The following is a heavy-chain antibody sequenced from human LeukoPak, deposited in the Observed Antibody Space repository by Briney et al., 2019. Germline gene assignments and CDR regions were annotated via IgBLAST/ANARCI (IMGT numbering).Heavy chain of an antibody. CDR2: IYSGGST. J-gene: IGHJ6*03. V-gene: IGHV3-53*01. Sequence: PGGSLRLSCAASGFTVSSNYMSWVRQAPGKGLEWASVIYSGGSTYYADSVKGRFTISRDNSKNTLYLQMNSLRAEDTAVYYCARGYDFWSGYFPNHYMDVWGKGTTVTVSS. CDR3: ARGYDFWSGYFPNHYMDV. CDR1: GFTVSSNY. D-gene: IGHD3-3*01.